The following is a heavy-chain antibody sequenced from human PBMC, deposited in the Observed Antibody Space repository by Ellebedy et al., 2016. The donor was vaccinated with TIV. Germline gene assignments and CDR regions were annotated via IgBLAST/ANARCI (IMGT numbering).Heavy chain of an antibody. J-gene: IGHJ4*02. CDR2: INPSSGST. D-gene: IGHD3-3*01. Sequence: AASVKVSCKASGYTFSNYFVHWVRQAPGEGLEWLGIINPSSGSTTYAQKFQGRVTMTEDTSTDTAYMELSSLRSEDTAVYYCATLDFYWGQGTLVTVSS. CDR1: GYTFSNYF. V-gene: IGHV1-46*01. CDR3: ATLDFY.